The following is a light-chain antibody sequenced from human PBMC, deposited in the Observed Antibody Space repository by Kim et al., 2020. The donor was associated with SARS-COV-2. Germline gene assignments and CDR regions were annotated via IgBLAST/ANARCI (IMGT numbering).Light chain of an antibody. V-gene: IGKV1-5*01. Sequence: GDRVTITCRASQSISSWLAWYQQKPGKAPKLLIYDASSLESGVPSRFSGSGSGTEFTLTISSLQPDDFATYYCQQYNSSPLTFGGGTKVEI. CDR3: QQYNSSPLT. CDR2: DAS. CDR1: QSISSW. J-gene: IGKJ4*01.